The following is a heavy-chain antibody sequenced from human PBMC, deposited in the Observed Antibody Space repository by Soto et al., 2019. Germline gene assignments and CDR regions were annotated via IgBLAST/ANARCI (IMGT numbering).Heavy chain of an antibody. Sequence: ASVKVSCKASGYTFTSYGISWVRQAPGQGLEWMGWISAYNGNTNYAQKLQGRVTMTTDTSTSTAYMELRSLRSDDTAVYYCARGGDYDFWSGYYTGWFDPWGQGTLVTVSS. CDR2: ISAYNGNT. J-gene: IGHJ5*02. V-gene: IGHV1-18*01. D-gene: IGHD3-3*01. CDR3: ARGGDYDFWSGYYTGWFDP. CDR1: GYTFTSYG.